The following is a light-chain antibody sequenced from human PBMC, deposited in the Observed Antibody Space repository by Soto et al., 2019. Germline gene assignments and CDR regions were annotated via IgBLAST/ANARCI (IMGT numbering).Light chain of an antibody. CDR3: QQYGSSHLT. CDR2: GAS. J-gene: IGKJ4*01. CDR1: QSVSSSY. V-gene: IGKV3-20*01. Sequence: EIVLTQSPVTLSLSPGEIATLSCRASQSVSSSYLAWYQQKPGQAPRLLIYGASSRATGIPDRFSGSGSGTDFTLTISRLEPEDFAVYYCQQYGSSHLTFGGGTKVDIK.